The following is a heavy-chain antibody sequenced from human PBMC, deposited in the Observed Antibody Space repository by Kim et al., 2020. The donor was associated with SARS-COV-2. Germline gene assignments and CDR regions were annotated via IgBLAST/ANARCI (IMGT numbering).Heavy chain of an antibody. CDR1: GYSISSGYY. V-gene: IGHV4-38-2*02. J-gene: IGHJ6*02. CDR3: AREAGYSYGSGDYYYYGMDV. CDR2: IYHSGST. D-gene: IGHD5-18*01. Sequence: SETLSPTCTVSGYSISSGYYWGWIRQPPGKGLEWIGSIYHSGSTYYNPSLKSRVTISVDTSKNQFSLKLSSVTAADTAVYYCAREAGYSYGSGDYYYYGMDVWGQGTTVTVSS.